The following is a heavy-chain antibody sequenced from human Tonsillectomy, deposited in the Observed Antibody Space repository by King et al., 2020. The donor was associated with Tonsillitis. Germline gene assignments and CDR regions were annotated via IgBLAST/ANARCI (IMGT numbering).Heavy chain of an antibody. CDR2: ISSSASYI. J-gene: IGHJ3*02. CDR1: GFTFSTFY. V-gene: IGHV3-21*06. Sequence: QLVQSGGVLVKPGGSLRLSCAASGFTFSTFYMNWVRQAPGRGLEWISSISSSASYIYYAESLKGRFTISRDNARSVVYLQMDYLRAEDTALYYCARDKGADYYDSGRGAFDIWGQGTLVTVSS. CDR3: ARDKGADYYDSGRGAFDI. D-gene: IGHD3-22*01.